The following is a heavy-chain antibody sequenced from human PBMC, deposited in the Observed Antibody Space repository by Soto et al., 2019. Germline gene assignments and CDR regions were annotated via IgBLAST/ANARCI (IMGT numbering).Heavy chain of an antibody. Sequence: QVQLQQWGAGLLKPSETLSLTCAVYGGSFSGYYWSWIRQPPGKGLEWIGEINHSGSTNYNPSLKSRVTISVDTSKNQFSLKLSSVTAADTAVYYCARGTWIAADDYWGQGTLVTVSS. CDR1: GGSFSGYY. CDR3: ARGTWIAADDY. J-gene: IGHJ4*02. D-gene: IGHD6-13*01. V-gene: IGHV4-34*01. CDR2: INHSGST.